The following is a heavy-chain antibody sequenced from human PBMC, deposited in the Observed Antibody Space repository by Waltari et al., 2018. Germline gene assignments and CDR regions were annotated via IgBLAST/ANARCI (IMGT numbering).Heavy chain of an antibody. D-gene: IGHD6-6*01. CDR3: ARTYSSSSPFDY. J-gene: IGHJ4*02. V-gene: IGHV4-59*01. CDR2: GST. Sequence: GSTNYNPSLKSRVTISVDTSKNQFSLKLSSVTAADTAVYYCARTYSSSSPFDYWGQGTLVTVSS.